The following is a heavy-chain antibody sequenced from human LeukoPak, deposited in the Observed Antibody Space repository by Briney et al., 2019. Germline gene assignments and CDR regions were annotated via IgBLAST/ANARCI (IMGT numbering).Heavy chain of an antibody. V-gene: IGHV3-33*06. Sequence: GGSLRLSCAPWGFTFSVSAMHWVRQAPGKGLEWVADLWYDGSNKYYADSVKGRFTLSRDNSKNTLYLQMSRLRAEDTAVYYCAEARLSGYSSGWYMAIDAFDIWGQGTMVTVSS. CDR2: LWYDGSNK. D-gene: IGHD6-19*01. CDR1: GFTFSVSA. J-gene: IGHJ3*02. CDR3: AEARLSGYSSGWYMAIDAFDI.